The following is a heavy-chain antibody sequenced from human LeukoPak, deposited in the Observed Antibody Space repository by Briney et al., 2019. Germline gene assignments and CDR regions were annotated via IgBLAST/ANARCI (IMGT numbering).Heavy chain of an antibody. CDR3: ARGPTTVVTRIYYYYYYMDV. V-gene: IGHV1-8*01. Sequence: GASLRLSCKASGYTFTSYDINWVRQAPGQGLEWMGCMNPNSSNTGYAQTFKGRVTITRNTSISTAYMELSSLRSEDTAVYYCARGPTTVVTRIYYYYYYMDVWGKGTTVTVSS. CDR1: GYTFTSYD. J-gene: IGHJ6*03. D-gene: IGHD4-23*01. CDR2: MNPNSSNT.